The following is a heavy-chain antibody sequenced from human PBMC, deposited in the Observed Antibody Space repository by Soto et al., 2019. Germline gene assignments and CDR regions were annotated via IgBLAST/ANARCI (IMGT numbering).Heavy chain of an antibody. D-gene: IGHD6-19*01. CDR3: ATRYSSGWSRNNGFGP. Sequence: GGSLRLSCAASGFTFDTFAMNWIRQAPGGGLEWVSIISGSGGSSYYSDSVRGRFTISRDNSKNTLYLQMNALRDEDTAVYYCATRYSSGWSRNNGFGPWGQGTLVTVSS. V-gene: IGHV3-23*01. CDR1: GFTFDTFA. J-gene: IGHJ5*02. CDR2: ISGSGGSS.